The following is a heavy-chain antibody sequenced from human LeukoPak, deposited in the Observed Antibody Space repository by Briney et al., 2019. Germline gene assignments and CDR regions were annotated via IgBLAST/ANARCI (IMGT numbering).Heavy chain of an antibody. CDR1: GGSISNSY. J-gene: IGHJ5*02. CDR3: ARVFGYYYGSGSYYNPSWFDP. V-gene: IGHV4-59*01. CDR2: IYYSGST. D-gene: IGHD3-10*01. Sequence: SETLSLTCTVSGGSISNSYWSWIRQPPGKGLEWIGYIYYSGSTNYNPSLKSRVTISVDTSKNQFSLKLSSVTAADTAVYYCARVFGYYYGSGSYYNPSWFDPWGQGTLVTVSS.